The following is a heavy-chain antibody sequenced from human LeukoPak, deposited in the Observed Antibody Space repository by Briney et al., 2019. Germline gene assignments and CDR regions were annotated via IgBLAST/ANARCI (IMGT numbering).Heavy chain of an antibody. Sequence: GGSLRLSCGASGFIFRNYGMSWVRQAPGEGLKWVSGISSGGSTYYADSVKGRFTISRDNSKNTLYLQMNSLRAEDTAVYYCAKDTYSTSPYYFDYWGQGTLVTVSS. V-gene: IGHV3-23*01. CDR2: ISSGGST. CDR1: GFIFRNYG. J-gene: IGHJ4*02. CDR3: AKDTYSTSPYYFDY. D-gene: IGHD1-26*01.